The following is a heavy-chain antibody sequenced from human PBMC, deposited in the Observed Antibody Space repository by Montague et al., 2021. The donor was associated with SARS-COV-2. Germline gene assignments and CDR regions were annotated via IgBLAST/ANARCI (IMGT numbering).Heavy chain of an antibody. CDR1: GGSISGYY. CDR3: ARLLRSCSNGVCRTYYYAMDV. CDR2: IYYSGST. J-gene: IGHJ6*02. D-gene: IGHD2-8*01. V-gene: IGHV4-59*01. Sequence: SETLSLTCTVSGGSISGYYWSWIRQSPGKGLEWIGYIYYSGSTKYNPFLESRVTVSVDRSKNQVSLKLSSVTRADTAVYYCARLLRSCSNGVCRTYYYAMDVWGQGTTVTVSS.